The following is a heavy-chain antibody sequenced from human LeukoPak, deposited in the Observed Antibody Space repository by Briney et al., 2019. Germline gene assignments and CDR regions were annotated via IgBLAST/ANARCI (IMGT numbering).Heavy chain of an antibody. CDR2: IYSGGST. D-gene: IGHD3-16*01. J-gene: IGHJ6*02. V-gene: IGHV3-53*01. CDR3: ARDIPYYGMDV. Sequence: GGSLRLSCAASGLTVSSNYMSWVRQAPGKGLEWVSVIYSGGSTYYADSVKGRFTISRDNSKNTLYLQMNSLRAEDTAVYYCARDIPYYGMDVWGQGTTVTVSS. CDR1: GLTVSSNY.